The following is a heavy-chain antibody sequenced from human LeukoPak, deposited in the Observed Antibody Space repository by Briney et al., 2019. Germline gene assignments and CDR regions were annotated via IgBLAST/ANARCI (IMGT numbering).Heavy chain of an antibody. CDR1: GGTFSSYT. D-gene: IGHD3-22*01. CDR3: ASEPPYYDSSGPLRP. Sequence: SVKVSCKASGGTFSSYTISWVRQAPGQGLDWVGRIIPILGIANYAQKFQGRVTITADKSTSTAYMELSSLRSEDTAVYYCASEPPYYDSSGPLRPWGQGTLVTVSS. J-gene: IGHJ5*02. V-gene: IGHV1-69*02. CDR2: IIPILGIA.